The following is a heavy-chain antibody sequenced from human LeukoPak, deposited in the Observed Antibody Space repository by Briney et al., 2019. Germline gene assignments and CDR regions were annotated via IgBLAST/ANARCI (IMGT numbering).Heavy chain of an antibody. Sequence: PGRSLRLSCAASGFTFSSYGMHWVRQAPGKGLEWVAVILYDGSNKYYADSVKGGFTISRDNYKNTQHLQMTRMSAEDTPVYYCAKGMRVVVPAAMDYWGQGTLVTVSS. CDR3: AKGMRVVVPAAMDY. CDR2: ILYDGSNK. CDR1: GFTFSSYG. J-gene: IGHJ4*02. V-gene: IGHV3-33*06. D-gene: IGHD2-2*01.